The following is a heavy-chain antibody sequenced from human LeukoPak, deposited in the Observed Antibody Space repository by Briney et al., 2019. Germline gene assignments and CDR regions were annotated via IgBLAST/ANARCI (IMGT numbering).Heavy chain of an antibody. J-gene: IGHJ4*02. D-gene: IGHD3-10*01. CDR2: IYYSGST. CDR1: GGSISSYY. CDR3: AREGGYYREYYFDY. Sequence: SETLSLTCTVSGGSISSYYWSWLRQPPGKGLEWIGYIYYSGSTNYNPSLQSRVTISVDTSKNQFSLKLSSVTAADTAVYYCAREGGYYREYYFDYWGQGTLVTVSS. V-gene: IGHV4-59*01.